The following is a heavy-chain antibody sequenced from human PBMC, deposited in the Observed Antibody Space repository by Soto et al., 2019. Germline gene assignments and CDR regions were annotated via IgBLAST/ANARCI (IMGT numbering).Heavy chain of an antibody. CDR1: GGTFSSYS. Sequence: QVQLVQSGAEVKKPGPSVKVSCEASGGTFSSYSFSWVRQAPGQGLEWMGRVIPILGMANYAQKFQGRVTINAHKSTSTVYMELSSLRSEVTAVYYCARGGAVVVPGAVDRHNWFDPWGQGTLVTVSS. CDR3: ARGGAVVVPGAVDRHNWFDP. CDR2: VIPILGMA. J-gene: IGHJ5*02. D-gene: IGHD2-2*01. V-gene: IGHV1-69*02.